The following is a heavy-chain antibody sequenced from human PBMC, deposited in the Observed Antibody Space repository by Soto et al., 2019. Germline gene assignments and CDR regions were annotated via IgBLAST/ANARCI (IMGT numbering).Heavy chain of an antibody. CDR1: GFTFNDYY. V-gene: IGHV3-11*06. D-gene: IGHD3-10*01. Sequence: QVQLVESGGGLVKPGGSLRLSCAASGFTFNDYYMSWIRQAPGQGLEWVSYISSSSSYTDYADSVKGRFTISRDNAKNELYLQMNSLRVEDTAVYYCARDPYDYGSGTYYTAQYGMAGWGQGTTVTVSS. CDR2: ISSSSSYT. J-gene: IGHJ6*02. CDR3: ARDPYDYGSGTYYTAQYGMAG.